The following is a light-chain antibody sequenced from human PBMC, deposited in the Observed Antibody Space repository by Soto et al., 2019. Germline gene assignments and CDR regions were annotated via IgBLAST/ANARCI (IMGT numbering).Light chain of an antibody. J-gene: IGKJ4*01. Sequence: EIVLTQSPGTLSLSPGERATLSCRASQTISSSYLAWYQQKPGQPPRLLIYGASNRATGIPDRFSGSGSGTDFPLSISRLELEDFAVYYCQQYGSSPRLTFGGGTKVEIK. CDR3: QQYGSSPRLT. CDR2: GAS. V-gene: IGKV3-20*01. CDR1: QTISSSY.